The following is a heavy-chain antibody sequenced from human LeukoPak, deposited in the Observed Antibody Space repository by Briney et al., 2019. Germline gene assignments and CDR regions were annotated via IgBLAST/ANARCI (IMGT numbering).Heavy chain of an antibody. D-gene: IGHD6-6*01. J-gene: IGHJ4*02. V-gene: IGHV3-21*01. CDR2: ISSSSYI. CDR1: GFTFSSYS. Sequence: PGGSLGLSCAASGFTFSSYSMNWVRQAPGKGLEWVSSISSSSYIYYADSVKGRFTISRDNAKNSLYLQMNSLRAEDTAVYYCARVGVRYSSSATFDYWGQGTLVTVSS. CDR3: ARVGVRYSSSATFDY.